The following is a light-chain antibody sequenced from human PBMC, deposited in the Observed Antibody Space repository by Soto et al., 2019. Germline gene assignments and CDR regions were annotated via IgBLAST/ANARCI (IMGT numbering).Light chain of an antibody. CDR2: KAS. CDR1: QSISSW. CDR3: QQYNSYPIT. Sequence: DLQMPQSPSTLSASVGDRVTITCRASQSISSWLAWYQQKPGKAPKSLIYKASSLESGVPSRFSGGGSGTEFTLTISSLQPDDFATYYCQQYNSYPITFGQGTRLEIK. J-gene: IGKJ5*01. V-gene: IGKV1-5*03.